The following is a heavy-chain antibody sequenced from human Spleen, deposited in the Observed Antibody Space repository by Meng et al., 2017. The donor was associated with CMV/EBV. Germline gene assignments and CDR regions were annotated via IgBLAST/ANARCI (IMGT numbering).Heavy chain of an antibody. CDR3: AKVRGAGATTWNFDD. J-gene: IGHJ4*02. CDR1: GFTFSNYG. Sequence: GGSLRLSCAASGFTFSNYGMHWVRQAPGKGLEWVAFIRYDVGNKYYPDSVKGRFTISRDNSRNTLYLQMNSLKPEDTAVYYCAKVRGAGATTWNFDDWGQGTLVTVSS. D-gene: IGHD1-26*01. CDR2: IRYDVGNK. V-gene: IGHV3-30*02.